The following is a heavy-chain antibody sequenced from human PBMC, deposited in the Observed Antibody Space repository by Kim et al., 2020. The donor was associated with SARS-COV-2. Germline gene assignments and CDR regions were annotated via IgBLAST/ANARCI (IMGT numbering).Heavy chain of an antibody. V-gene: IGHV3-33*01. CDR2: SNK. Sequence: SNKYYADPGKGRFAISRDNSKNTLYLQMNSLGAEDTAVYYCARDASGPDYWGQGTLVTVSS. CDR3: ARDASGPDY. J-gene: IGHJ4*02. D-gene: IGHD3-3*01.